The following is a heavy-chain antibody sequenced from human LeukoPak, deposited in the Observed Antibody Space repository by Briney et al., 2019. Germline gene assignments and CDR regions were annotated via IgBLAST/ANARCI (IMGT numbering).Heavy chain of an antibody. D-gene: IGHD2-2*02. V-gene: IGHV4-59*11. CDR3: ARDSTHCSSTSCYTNWFDP. CDR1: GGSISSHY. J-gene: IGHJ5*02. CDR2: IYHSGST. Sequence: SETLSLTCAVSGGSISSHYWSWIRQPPGKGLEWIGYIYHSGSTNYNPSLKSRVTISVDKSKNQFSLKLSSVTVADTAVYYCARDSTHCSSTSCYTNWFDPWGQGTLVTVSS.